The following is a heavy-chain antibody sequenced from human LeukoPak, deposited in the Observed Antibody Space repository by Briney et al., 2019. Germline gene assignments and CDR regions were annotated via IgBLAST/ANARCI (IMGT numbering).Heavy chain of an antibody. CDR1: GFTFSNFW. D-gene: IGHD5-24*01. CDR2: IKQDGSEK. V-gene: IGHV3-7*01. Sequence: GGSLRLPCATSGFTFSNFWMSWVRQAPGKGLEWVANIKQDGSEKYYVDSVKGRFTISRDNAKNSLYLQMNSLRAEDTAVYYCANGDGFDYWGQGTLVTASS. CDR3: ANGDGFDY. J-gene: IGHJ4*02.